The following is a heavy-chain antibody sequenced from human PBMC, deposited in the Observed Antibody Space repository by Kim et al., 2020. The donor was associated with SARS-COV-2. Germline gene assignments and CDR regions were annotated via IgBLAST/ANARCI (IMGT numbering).Heavy chain of an antibody. J-gene: IGHJ4*02. V-gene: IGHV4-34*01. CDR3: ARATSLAVIID. D-gene: IGHD3-22*01. CDR2: INHSGST. Sequence: SETLSLTCAVYGGSFSGYYWSWIRQPPVKGLEWIGEINHSGSTNYNPSLKSRVTISVDTSKNQFSLKLSSVTAADTAVYYCARATSLAVIIDWGQGTLVTVSS. CDR1: GGSFSGYY.